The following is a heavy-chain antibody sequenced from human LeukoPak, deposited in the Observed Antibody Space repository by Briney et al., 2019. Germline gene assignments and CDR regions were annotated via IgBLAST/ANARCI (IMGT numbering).Heavy chain of an antibody. CDR3: ARDHGGWIARRDWFDP. CDR1: GYTFTGYY. CDR2: INPNSGVT. Sequence: ASVKVSCKASGYTFTGYYMHWVRQAPGQGLEWMGWINPNSGVTNYAQKFQGRVTMTRDTSISTAYMELSRLRSDDTAVYYCARDHGGWIARRDWFDPWGQGTLVTVSS. D-gene: IGHD5-12*01. V-gene: IGHV1-2*02. J-gene: IGHJ5*02.